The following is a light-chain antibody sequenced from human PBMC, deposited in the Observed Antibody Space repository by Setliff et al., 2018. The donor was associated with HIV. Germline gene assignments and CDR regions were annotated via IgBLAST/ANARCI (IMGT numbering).Light chain of an antibody. V-gene: IGLV2-14*01. Sequence: QFALTQPASVSGSPGQSITISCTGSISDVGGYYYVSWYQQYPGKAPKVLIYEVSNRPSGISNRFSGSKSGNTASLTISGLQTEDEADYYCSSFSSRTLVVFGGGTKVTVL. J-gene: IGLJ2*01. CDR1: ISDVGGYYY. CDR3: SSFSSRTLVV. CDR2: EVS.